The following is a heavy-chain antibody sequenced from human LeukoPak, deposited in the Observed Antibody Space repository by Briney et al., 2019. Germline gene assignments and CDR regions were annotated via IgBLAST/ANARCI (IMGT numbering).Heavy chain of an antibody. D-gene: IGHD3-22*01. J-gene: IGHJ4*02. V-gene: IGHV3-30-3*01. CDR1: GFTFSSYA. CDR2: ISYDGSNK. Sequence: GRSLRLSCAASGFTFSSYAMHWVRQAPGKGLEWVAVISYDGSNKYYADSVKGRFTISRDKSKNTLYLQMNSLRAEDTAVYYYARDGNYYDSSGYYYAMQFDYWGQGTLATVSS. CDR3: ARDGNYYDSSGYYYAMQFDY.